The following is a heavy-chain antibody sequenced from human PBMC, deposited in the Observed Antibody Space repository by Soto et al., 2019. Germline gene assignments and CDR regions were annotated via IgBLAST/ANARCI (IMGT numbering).Heavy chain of an antibody. Sequence: ASVKVSCKASGYTFTGYYMHWVRQAPGQGLEWMGWINPNSGGTNYAQKFQGWVTMTRDTSISTAYMELSRLRSDDTAVYYCATSSMVTGYYYYGMDVWGQGTTVTVSS. CDR2: INPNSGGT. D-gene: IGHD5-18*01. CDR3: ATSSMVTGYYYYGMDV. CDR1: GYTFTGYY. J-gene: IGHJ6*02. V-gene: IGHV1-2*04.